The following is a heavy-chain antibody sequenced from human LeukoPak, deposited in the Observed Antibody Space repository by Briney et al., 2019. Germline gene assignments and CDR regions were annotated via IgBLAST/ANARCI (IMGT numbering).Heavy chain of an antibody. CDR1: GGSISSGGYY. CDR2: IYYSGST. CDR3: ARAKPGAARHCYFDY. D-gene: IGHD6-6*01. J-gene: IGHJ4*02. V-gene: IGHV4-31*03. Sequence: SETLSLTCTVSGGSISSGGYYWSWIRQHPGKGLEWIGYIYYSGSTYYNPSLKSRVTISVDTSKNQFSLKLSSVTAADTAVYYCARAKPGAARHCYFDYWGQGTLVTVSS.